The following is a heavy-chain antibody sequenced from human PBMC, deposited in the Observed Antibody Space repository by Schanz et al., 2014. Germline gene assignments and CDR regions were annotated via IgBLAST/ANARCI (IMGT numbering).Heavy chain of an antibody. J-gene: IGHJ4*02. CDR1: GFTVNTHY. D-gene: IGHD6-19*01. CDR3: VKTDAGWRFDY. V-gene: IGHV3-53*01. CDR2: SDRGDGT. Sequence: EVQLVESGGGLIQPGGSLRLSCAVSGFTVNTHYMSWVRQAPGKGLEWVSGISDRGDGTNYGDSVRGRFTISRDNSRNTVYLQMNNVGVDDTATYYCVKTDAGWRFDYWGQGTLVIVSS.